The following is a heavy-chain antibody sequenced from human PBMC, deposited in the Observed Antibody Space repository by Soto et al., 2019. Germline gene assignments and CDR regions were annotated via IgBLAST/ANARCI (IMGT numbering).Heavy chain of an antibody. CDR3: ARGVILWFGELYRRGGYHYCMDV. D-gene: IGHD3-10*01. V-gene: IGHV4-34*01. CDR2: INDSGNI. Sequence: QVQLQQWGAGLLKPSETLSLTCAVYGGSFSGYPWSWIRQTPGKGLEWIGEINDSGNINYNPSLKSRVTILLDTPKKQISLKLSSVTAADSAVYYCARGVILWFGELYRRGGYHYCMDVWGKGTTVTVSS. J-gene: IGHJ6*03. CDR1: GGSFSGYP.